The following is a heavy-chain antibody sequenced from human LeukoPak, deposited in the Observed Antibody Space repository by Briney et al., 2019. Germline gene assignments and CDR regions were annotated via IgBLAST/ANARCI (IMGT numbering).Heavy chain of an antibody. J-gene: IGHJ4*02. D-gene: IGHD6-13*01. Sequence: GGSLRLSCAASGLTFSSYWMSWVRQAPGKGLEWVANIKQDGSEKYYVDSVKGRFTISRDNAKNPLYLQMNSLRAEDTAVYYCARSLYPSGSFFDYWGQGTLVTVSS. CDR1: GLTFSSYW. CDR2: IKQDGSEK. CDR3: ARSLYPSGSFFDY. V-gene: IGHV3-7*01.